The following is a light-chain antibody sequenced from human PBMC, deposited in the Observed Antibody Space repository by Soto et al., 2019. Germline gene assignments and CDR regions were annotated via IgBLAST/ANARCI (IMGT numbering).Light chain of an antibody. J-gene: IGLJ3*02. CDR3: AAWDDSLNVRV. V-gene: IGLV1-44*01. CDR1: SSNIGSHT. CDR2: NNN. Sequence: SALAQPPSASGTPGQRVTISCAGSSSNIGSHTVNWYQQLPGTAPKLLIYNNNQRPSGVPDRFSGSKSGTSAPLAISGLQSEDEADYYCAAWDDSLNVRVFGGGTKVTVL.